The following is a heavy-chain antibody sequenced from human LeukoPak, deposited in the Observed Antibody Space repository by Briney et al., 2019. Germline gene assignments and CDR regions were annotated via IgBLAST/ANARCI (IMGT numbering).Heavy chain of an antibody. J-gene: IGHJ4*02. CDR3: ARDGAVGATEGLDY. CDR1: GFTFSYYY. V-gene: IGHV3-11*01. CDR2: ISSSGSTL. Sequence: GGSLRLSCAASGFTFSYYYMSWIRQAPGKGLEWFSYISSSGSTLYYADSVKGQFTISSDNAKNSLDLQMNSLRAEDTAVYYCARDGAVGATEGLDYWGQGTLVTVSS. D-gene: IGHD1-26*01.